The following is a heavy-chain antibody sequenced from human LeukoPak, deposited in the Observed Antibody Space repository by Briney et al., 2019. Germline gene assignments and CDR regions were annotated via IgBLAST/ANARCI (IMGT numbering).Heavy chain of an antibody. Sequence: PGGSLRLSCAASGFTVSSNYMSWVRQAPGKGPEWVSVIYSGGSTYYADSVKGRFTISRDNSKNTLYLQMNSLRAEDTAVYYCARDGSDSDSSGYYSYWGQGTLVTVSS. V-gene: IGHV3-53*01. J-gene: IGHJ4*02. CDR1: GFTVSSNY. D-gene: IGHD3-22*01. CDR3: ARDGSDSDSSGYYSY. CDR2: IYSGGST.